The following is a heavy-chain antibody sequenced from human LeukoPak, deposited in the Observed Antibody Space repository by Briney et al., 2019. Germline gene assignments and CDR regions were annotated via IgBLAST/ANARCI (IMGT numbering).Heavy chain of an antibody. J-gene: IGHJ6*03. CDR2: IKQDGREK. Sequence: GGSLRLSCAASGFTFSSYWMSWVRQAPGKGLEWVANIKQDGREKYYVDSVKGRFTISRDNAKNSLYLQMNSLRAEDTAVYYCARAYSSGWTTWTYLKTYYYYHYMDVWGKGTTVTISS. D-gene: IGHD6-19*01. V-gene: IGHV3-7*04. CDR3: ARAYSSGWTTWTYLKTYYYYHYMDV. CDR1: GFTFSSYW.